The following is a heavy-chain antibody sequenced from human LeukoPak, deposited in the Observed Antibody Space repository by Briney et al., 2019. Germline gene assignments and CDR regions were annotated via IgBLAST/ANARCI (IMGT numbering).Heavy chain of an antibody. J-gene: IGHJ4*02. V-gene: IGHV1-18*01. CDR2: ISAYNGNT. Sequence: GASVKVSCKASGYIFTSYGISWVRQAPGQGLEWMGWISAYNGNTNYAQKLQGRVTMTTDTSTSTAYMELRSLRSDDTAVYYCAREGYCSSTSCPKDIDYWGQGTLVTVSS. D-gene: IGHD2-2*01. CDR3: AREGYCSSTSCPKDIDY. CDR1: GYIFTSYG.